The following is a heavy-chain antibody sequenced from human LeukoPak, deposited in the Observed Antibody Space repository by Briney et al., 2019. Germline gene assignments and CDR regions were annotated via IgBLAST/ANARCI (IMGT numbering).Heavy chain of an antibody. CDR2: ISSSSSYI. V-gene: IGHV3-21*01. Sequence: GGSLRLSCAASGFAFSSYSMNWVRQAPGKGLEWVSSISSSSSYIYYADSVKGRFTISRDNAKNSLYLQMNSLRAEDTAVYYYARVIRGYFDYWGQGTLVTVSS. CDR1: GFAFSSYS. CDR3: ARVIRGYFDY. J-gene: IGHJ4*02. D-gene: IGHD3-16*01.